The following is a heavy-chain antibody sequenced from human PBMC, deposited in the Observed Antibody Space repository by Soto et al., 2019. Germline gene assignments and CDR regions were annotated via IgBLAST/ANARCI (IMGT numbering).Heavy chain of an antibody. CDR3: ARSRGGYFDY. CDR1: GDSVSSTTYY. V-gene: IGHV4-61*01. D-gene: IGHD3-16*01. J-gene: IGHJ4*02. Sequence: SETLSLTCTVSGDSVSSTTYYWSWIRQPPGKGLEWIGFIYYTGSTHYNPSLKSRVTISIDTSKNQFSLKLSSVTAADSAVYYCARSRGGYFDYSGQSTLVTVSS. CDR2: IYYTGST.